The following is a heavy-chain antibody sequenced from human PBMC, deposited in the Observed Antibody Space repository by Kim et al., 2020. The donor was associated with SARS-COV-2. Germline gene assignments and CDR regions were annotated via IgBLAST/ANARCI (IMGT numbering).Heavy chain of an antibody. CDR2: VSYDGGSE. CDR1: GFTFSSYA. V-gene: IGHV3-30*04. J-gene: IGHJ4*02. D-gene: IGHD3-10*01. CDR3: AGRTLVRGVMNDY. Sequence: GGSLRLSCAASGFTFSSYAMHWVRQAPGKGLEWVAAVSYDGGSEYYADSVKDRFTISRDNLKSTLYLQMNSLRVEDTAVFYCAGRTLVRGVMNDYWGQGTLVTVSS.